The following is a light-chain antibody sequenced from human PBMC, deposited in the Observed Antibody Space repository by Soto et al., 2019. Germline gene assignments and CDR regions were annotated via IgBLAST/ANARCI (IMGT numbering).Light chain of an antibody. CDR2: GNS. J-gene: IGLJ3*02. Sequence: QSVLTQPPSVSGAPGQRVTISCTGSSSNIGAGYDVHWYQQLPGTAPKLLIYGNSNRPSGVPDRFSGSKSGTSASLAITGRQGEDEADYYCQSYDSSLSGWVFGGGTKLTV. CDR3: QSYDSSLSGWV. CDR1: SSNIGAGYD. V-gene: IGLV1-40*01.